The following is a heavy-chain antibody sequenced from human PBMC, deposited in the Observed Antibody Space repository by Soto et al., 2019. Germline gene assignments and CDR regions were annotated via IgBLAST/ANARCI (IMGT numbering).Heavy chain of an antibody. V-gene: IGHV3-11*01. CDR2: IVRSDSAI. D-gene: IGHD3-16*01. CDR1: GFTFSDYS. J-gene: IGHJ2*01. Sequence: QVQLVESGGALVKPGGSLRLSCAASGFTFSDYSMAWIRQAPGKGLEWVSYFTTTASSYIVRSDSAIYYADSVKGRFTISRDNAESTLSLHMSSLRPDDTAVYYCARAKSSRASQHATFWYFDLWGRGTQVAVSS. CDR3: ARAKSSRASQHATFWYFDL.